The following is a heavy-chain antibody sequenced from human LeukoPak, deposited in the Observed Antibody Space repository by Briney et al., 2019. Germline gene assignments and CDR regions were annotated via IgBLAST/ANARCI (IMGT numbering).Heavy chain of an antibody. CDR2: IKQDGSEK. V-gene: IGHV3-7*01. J-gene: IGHJ3*02. D-gene: IGHD4-17*01. CDR1: GFTFSSYG. CDR3: ARGRPRLPNLMTTVTSDAFDI. Sequence: GGSLRLSCAASGFTFSSYGMSWVRQAPGKGLEWVANIKQDGSEKYYVDSVKGRFTISRDNAKNSLYLQMNSLRAEDTAVYYCARGRPRLPNLMTTVTSDAFDIWGQGTMVTVSS.